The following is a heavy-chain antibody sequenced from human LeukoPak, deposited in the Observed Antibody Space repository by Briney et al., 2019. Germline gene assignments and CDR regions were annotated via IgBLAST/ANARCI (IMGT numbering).Heavy chain of an antibody. CDR2: INSDGSST. CDR3: ASIPWSYGDGWYFDY. V-gene: IGHV3-74*01. CDR1: GFSFKDYN. J-gene: IGHJ4*02. D-gene: IGHD4-17*01. Sequence: GGSLRLSCAASGFSFKDYNMHWVRQAPGKGLVWVSRINSDGSSTSYADSVKGRFTISRDNAKNTLYLQMNSLRAEDTAVYYCASIPWSYGDGWYFDYWGQGTLVTVSS.